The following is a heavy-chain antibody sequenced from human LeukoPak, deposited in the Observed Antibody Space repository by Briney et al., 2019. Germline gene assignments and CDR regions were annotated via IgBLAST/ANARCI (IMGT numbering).Heavy chain of an antibody. V-gene: IGHV3-7*01. Sequence: QAGGSLRLSCAASGFTLSTYWMTWVRQAPGKGLEWVANIKQDGSEKYYVDSVKGRFTISRDNAKKLLYLQMNSLRVEDTAVYYCAKQEGWDLGDYYFDYWGQGTLVTASS. CDR1: GFTLSTYW. D-gene: IGHD1-26*01. J-gene: IGHJ4*02. CDR2: IKQDGSEK. CDR3: AKQEGWDLGDYYFDY.